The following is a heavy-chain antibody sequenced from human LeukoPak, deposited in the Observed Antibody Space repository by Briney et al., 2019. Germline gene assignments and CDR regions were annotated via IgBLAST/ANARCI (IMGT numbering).Heavy chain of an antibody. V-gene: IGHV3-21*01. CDR2: ISSSSSYI. CDR1: GFTFSSYS. J-gene: IGHJ4*02. Sequence: GGSLRLSCAASGFTFSSYSMNWVRQAPGKGLEWVSSISSSSSYIYYADSVKGRFTISRDNAKNSLYLQMNSLGAEDTAVYYCARDPHSGYHSDYFDYWGQGTLVTVSS. CDR3: ARDPHSGYHSDYFDY. D-gene: IGHD5-12*01.